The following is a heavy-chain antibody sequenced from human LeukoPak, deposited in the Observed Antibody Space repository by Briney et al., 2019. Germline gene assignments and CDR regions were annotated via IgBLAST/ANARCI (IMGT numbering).Heavy chain of an antibody. Sequence: GGSLRLSCAASGFTFSSYSMNWVRQAPGKGLEWVSYISSSSTIYYADSVKGRFTISRDNAKNSLYLQMNSLRAEDTAVYYCASSHHQWLRLRGDAFDIWGQGTMVTVSS. CDR3: ASSHHQWLRLRGDAFDI. V-gene: IGHV3-48*01. CDR1: GFTFSSYS. J-gene: IGHJ3*02. CDR2: ISSSSTI. D-gene: IGHD5-12*01.